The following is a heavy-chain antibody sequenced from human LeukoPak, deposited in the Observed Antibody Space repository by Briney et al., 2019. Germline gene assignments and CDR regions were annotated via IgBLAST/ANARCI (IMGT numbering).Heavy chain of an antibody. Sequence: GGSLRLSYAASGFTFSSYSMNWVRQAPGKGLEWVSYISGGSSIMYYADSVKGRFTISRDNAKNSLYLQMNSLRDADTAVYYCARGPDGSGTNAFDVWGQGTMVTVSS. CDR3: ARGPDGSGTNAFDV. J-gene: IGHJ3*01. CDR2: ISGGSSIM. CDR1: GFTFSSYS. V-gene: IGHV3-48*02. D-gene: IGHD3-10*01.